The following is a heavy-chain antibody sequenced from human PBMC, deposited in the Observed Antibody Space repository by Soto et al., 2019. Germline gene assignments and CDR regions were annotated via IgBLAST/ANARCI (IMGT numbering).Heavy chain of an antibody. Sequence: PGGSLRLSCVASGVSLSHPWMTWVRQAAGKGLEWVGRIKSKTDGGTADYAAPVKGRATISRDDSKNTVYLQMNSLKTEDTAVYYCTTGIYYDILTGYHNVAYWGQGALVTVSS. J-gene: IGHJ4*02. CDR3: TTGIYYDILTGYHNVAY. D-gene: IGHD3-9*01. CDR1: GVSLSHPW. CDR2: IKSKTDGGTA. V-gene: IGHV3-15*01.